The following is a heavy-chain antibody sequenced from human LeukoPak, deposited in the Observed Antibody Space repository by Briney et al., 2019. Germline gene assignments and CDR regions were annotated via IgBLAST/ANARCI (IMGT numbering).Heavy chain of an antibody. V-gene: IGHV1-46*01. J-gene: IGHJ4*02. Sequence: ASVKVSCKTSGYTFTTYFIHWLRQAPGQGLEGMGMINTNNGRTNQPQTFRGSVTLTRDVSASTVYMEMSSLRSDDTAIYYCVREKAGGYFDFWGQGTLVTVSS. CDR3: VREKAGGYFDF. D-gene: IGHD3-10*01. CDR1: GYTFTTYF. CDR2: INTNNGRT.